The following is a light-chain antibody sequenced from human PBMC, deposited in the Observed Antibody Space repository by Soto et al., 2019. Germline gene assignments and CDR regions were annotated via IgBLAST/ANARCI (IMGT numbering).Light chain of an antibody. Sequence: DIVMTQSPDSLAVSLGERATINCMPSQSVLYSSNSKNYLAWYQQKPGQPPKLLFYWASTRESGVPDRFSGSGSGTDFTLTISSLQAEDVAVYYCQQYYTTPWTFGQGTKVDIK. CDR1: QSVLYSSNSKNY. V-gene: IGKV4-1*01. J-gene: IGKJ1*01. CDR3: QQYYTTPWT. CDR2: WAS.